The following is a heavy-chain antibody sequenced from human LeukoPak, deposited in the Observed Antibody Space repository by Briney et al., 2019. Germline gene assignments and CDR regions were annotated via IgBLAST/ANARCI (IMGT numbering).Heavy chain of an antibody. CDR3: ARARSSGWYRDY. J-gene: IGHJ4*02. D-gene: IGHD6-19*01. V-gene: IGHV3-11*04. CDR1: AFTFSDFY. CDR2: ISSSGTVI. Sequence: GGSLRLSCAASAFTFSDFYMNWIRQAPGKGLEWVSYISSSGTVIYYADSVKGRFTVSRDNAKNLLYLQMNSLRAEDTAVYYCARARSSGWYRDYWGQGTLVTVSS.